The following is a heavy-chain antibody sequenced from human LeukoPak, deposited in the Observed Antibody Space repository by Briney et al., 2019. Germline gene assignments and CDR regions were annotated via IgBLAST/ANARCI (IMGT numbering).Heavy chain of an antibody. D-gene: IGHD6-13*01. J-gene: IGHJ5*02. Sequence: PSQTLSLTCTVSGYSISSGYYWGWIRQPPGKGLEWIGSIYHSGSTYYNPSLKSRVTISVDTSKNQFSLKLSSVTAADTAVYYCARSIAAAATGFDPWGQGTLVTVSS. CDR2: IYHSGST. CDR3: ARSIAAAATGFDP. V-gene: IGHV4-38-2*02. CDR1: GYSISSGYY.